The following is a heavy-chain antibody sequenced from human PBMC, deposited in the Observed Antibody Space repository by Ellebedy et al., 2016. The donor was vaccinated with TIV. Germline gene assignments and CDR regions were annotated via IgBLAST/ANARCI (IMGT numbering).Heavy chain of an antibody. V-gene: IGHV1-18*04. CDR3: AREGGDYGDYVFWFDP. Sequence: ASVKVSXXASGYTFTSYYMHWVRQAPGQGLEWMGWISAYNGNTNYAQKLQGRVTMTTDTSTSTAYMELRSLRSDDTAVYYCAREGGDYGDYVFWFDPWGQGTLVTVSS. D-gene: IGHD4-17*01. CDR2: ISAYNGNT. CDR1: GYTFTSYY. J-gene: IGHJ5*02.